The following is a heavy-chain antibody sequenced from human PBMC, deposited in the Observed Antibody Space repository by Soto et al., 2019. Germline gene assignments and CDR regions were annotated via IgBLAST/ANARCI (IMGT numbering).Heavy chain of an antibody. CDR2: IYQTGST. J-gene: IGHJ5*02. Sequence: QVQLQESGPGLVKPSGTLSLTCAVSNGSITSGNWWSWVRQPPGKGLEWIGDIYQTGSTNYNPALRSRVIISVEKAKNNFSLSLSSVTAADTAVYFCARVWGALAPIAGWFGPWGRGLLVTVSS. D-gene: IGHD3-16*01. CDR1: NGSITSGNW. V-gene: IGHV4-4*02. CDR3: ARVWGALAPIAGWFGP.